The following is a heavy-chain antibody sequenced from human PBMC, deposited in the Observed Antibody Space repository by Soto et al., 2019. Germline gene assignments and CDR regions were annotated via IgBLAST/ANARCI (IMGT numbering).Heavy chain of an antibody. V-gene: IGHV3-64*01. Sequence: GSLRLSCAASGFPFSSYAMHWVRQAPGKGLEYVSAISSNGGSTYYANSVKGRFTISRDNSKNTLYLQMGSLRAEDMAVYYCARVRAWFGEFEAFDIWGQGTTVTVSS. D-gene: IGHD3-10*01. CDR3: ARVRAWFGEFEAFDI. J-gene: IGHJ3*02. CDR2: ISSNGGST. CDR1: GFPFSSYA.